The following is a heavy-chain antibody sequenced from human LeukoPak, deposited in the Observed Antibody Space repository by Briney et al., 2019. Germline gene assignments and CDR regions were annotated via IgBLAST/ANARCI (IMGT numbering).Heavy chain of an antibody. J-gene: IGHJ4*02. V-gene: IGHV3-30*02. CDR3: AKGSQYSSSWNTPNFDY. CDR2: IQYDGSNK. CDR1: GFTFSSYG. D-gene: IGHD6-13*01. Sequence: GGSLRLSCAASGFTFSSYGMLWVHQAPGKGLECVAIIQYDGSNKYYADSVKGRFTISRDNSKNTLYLQMNSLRAEDTAVYYCAKGSQYSSSWNTPNFDYWGQGTLVTVSS.